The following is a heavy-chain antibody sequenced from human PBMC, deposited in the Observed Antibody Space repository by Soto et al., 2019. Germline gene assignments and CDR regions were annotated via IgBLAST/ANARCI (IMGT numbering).Heavy chain of an antibody. CDR1: GYTFTSYD. Sequence: ASVKVSCKASGYTFTSYDINWVRQATGQGLEWMGWVNPNSGNTGYAQKFQGRVTMTRNTSISTAYMELSSLRSEDTAVYYCARWGIAAGGMDVWGQGTTVTVSS. D-gene: IGHD6-13*01. CDR2: VNPNSGNT. J-gene: IGHJ6*02. V-gene: IGHV1-8*01. CDR3: ARWGIAAGGMDV.